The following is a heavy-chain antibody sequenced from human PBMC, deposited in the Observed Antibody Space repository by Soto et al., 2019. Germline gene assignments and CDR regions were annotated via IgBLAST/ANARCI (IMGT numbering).Heavy chain of an antibody. CDR2: INPKFGDT. Sequence: QVRLVQSGAEVKEPGDSVRVSCEASGYTFTAYHIHWVRQAPGQGLEWMGWINPKFGDTGYAQDFQGRVSMTSDMSISTVYVELSRLTSDDTAIYYCARNMDYYYGRGSGNGHGVWGQGTTVTVFS. D-gene: IGHD3-10*02. CDR3: ARNMDYYYGRGSGNGHGV. V-gene: IGHV1-2*02. CDR1: GYTFTAYH. J-gene: IGHJ6*02.